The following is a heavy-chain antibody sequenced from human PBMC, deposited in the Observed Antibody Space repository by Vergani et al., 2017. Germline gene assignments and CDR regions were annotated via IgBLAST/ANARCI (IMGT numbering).Heavy chain of an antibody. CDR3: ARHYYDSSGYYYDQGWFDP. CDR1: GGSFSGYY. J-gene: IGHJ5*02. Sequence: QVQLQQWGAGLLKPSETLSLTCAVYGGSFSGYYWSWIRQPPGKGLEWIGYIYTSGSTNYNPSLKSRVTISVDTSKNQFSLKLSSVTAADTAVYYCARHYYDSSGYYYDQGWFDPWGQGTLVTVSS. V-gene: IGHV4-34*01. D-gene: IGHD3-22*01. CDR2: IYTSGST.